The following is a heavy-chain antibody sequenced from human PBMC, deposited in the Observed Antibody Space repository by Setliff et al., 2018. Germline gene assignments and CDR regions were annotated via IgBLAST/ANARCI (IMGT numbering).Heavy chain of an antibody. Sequence: SETLSLTCAVSGYSISSGYYWAWIRQPPGKGLEWIGSIYYSGSTYYNPSLKSRVTISVDTSKNQFSLKLSSVTAADTAVYYCARDGGEYWGQGTLVTVSS. CDR1: GYSISSGYY. V-gene: IGHV4-38-2*02. D-gene: IGHD3-16*01. CDR3: ARDGGEY. J-gene: IGHJ4*02. CDR2: IYYSGST.